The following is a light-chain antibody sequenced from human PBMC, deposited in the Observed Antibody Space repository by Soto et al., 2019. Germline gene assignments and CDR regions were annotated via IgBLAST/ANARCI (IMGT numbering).Light chain of an antibody. Sequence: DVVLTQSPLSLPVTLGQPDSISCTSSQALVYGDGNTYLIWVQQRPGQSPRGLIYNVSRRDSGVPDRFSGSGSGTDFTLKISRVEAEDVGIYYCMQNTHWPRTFGQGTKVEIK. V-gene: IGKV2-30*01. CDR1: QALVYGDGNTY. J-gene: IGKJ1*01. CDR2: NVS. CDR3: MQNTHWPRT.